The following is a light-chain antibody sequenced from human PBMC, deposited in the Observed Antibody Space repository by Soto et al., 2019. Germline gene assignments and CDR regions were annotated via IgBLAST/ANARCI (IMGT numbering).Light chain of an antibody. J-gene: IGKJ2*01. Sequence: AIRMTQSPSSFSASTGDRVTITCRASQGISSYLAWYKQKPGKDPKLLIYPASTLQSVVPSRFSGSGSGTDFNLTISCLQSEDFSTYYCQKYYSYPQTCGKVTKLEIK. CDR3: QKYYSYPQT. CDR1: QGISSY. CDR2: PAS. V-gene: IGKV1-8*01.